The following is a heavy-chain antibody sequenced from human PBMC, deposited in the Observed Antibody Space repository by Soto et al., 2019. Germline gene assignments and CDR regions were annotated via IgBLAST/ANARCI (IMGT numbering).Heavy chain of an antibody. D-gene: IGHD5-18*01. CDR3: ARHTFIPGYAGHRNWLDP. J-gene: IGHJ5*02. Sequence: PSETLSLACTVSGGSISNYYWNWIRQPPGKGLEWIGYIHYSGSTDYNPSLKSRVTISVDTSKNQFSLKLNSVTAADTAIYYCARHTFIPGYAGHRNWLDPWAQGNLVTVSS. V-gene: IGHV4-59*08. CDR1: GGSISNYY. CDR2: IHYSGST.